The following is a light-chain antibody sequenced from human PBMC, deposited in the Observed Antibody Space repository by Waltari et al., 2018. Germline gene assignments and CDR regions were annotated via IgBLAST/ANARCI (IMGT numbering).Light chain of an antibody. V-gene: IGKV1-5*01. CDR1: QTINIW. Sequence: DIQMTQSPSTLSASVGDRVTVPCRASQTINIWLAWYQQKPGKAPKLLISGASSLESGVPSRFSGSGSGTEFTLTISSLQPDDFATYYCQQYSGSSGTFGQGTKVEI. CDR3: QQYSGSSGT. J-gene: IGKJ2*02. CDR2: GAS.